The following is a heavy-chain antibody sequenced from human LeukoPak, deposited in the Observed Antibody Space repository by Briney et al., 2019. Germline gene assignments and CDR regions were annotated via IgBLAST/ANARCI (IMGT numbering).Heavy chain of an antibody. V-gene: IGHV3-23*01. CDR3: ATDRGTLVGASDS. CDR1: GFTFSSYA. D-gene: IGHD1-26*01. CDR2: INDGGGST. J-gene: IGHJ4*02. Sequence: GGSLRLSCAASGFTFSSYAMSWVRQAPGKGLEWVSTINDGGGSTHYADSVKGRFTISRDNPKNTVYLQMNSLRAEDTAVYYCATDRGTLVGASDSWGQGTLVTVSS.